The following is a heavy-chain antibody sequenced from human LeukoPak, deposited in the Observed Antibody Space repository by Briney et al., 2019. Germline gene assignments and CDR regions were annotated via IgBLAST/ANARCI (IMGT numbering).Heavy chain of an antibody. J-gene: IGHJ6*03. V-gene: IGHV5-51*01. D-gene: IGHD3-10*01. CDR1: GSLFTSYW. Sequence: GASLKISCKGSGSLFTSYWIGWVRQLPGKGLEWMGIIYPGDSDTRYSPSFQGQVTISADKSISTAYLQWSSLKAPDTAMYYCARHGERYYGSGSFPYYYYMDVWGKGTTVTVSS. CDR2: IYPGDSDT. CDR3: ARHGERYYGSGSFPYYYYMDV.